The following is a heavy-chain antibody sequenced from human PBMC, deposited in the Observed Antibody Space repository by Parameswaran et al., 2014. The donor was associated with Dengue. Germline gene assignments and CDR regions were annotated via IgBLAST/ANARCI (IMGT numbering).Heavy chain of an antibody. CDR1: GFTFSSYA. Sequence: GSLRLSCAASGFTFSSYAMSWVRQAPGKGLEWVSAISGSGGSTYYADSVKGRFTISRDNSKNTLYLQMNSLRAEDTAVYYCAKNSGREGYYYYYGMDVWGQGTTVTVSS. CDR2: ISGSGGST. V-gene: IGHV3-23*01. CDR3: AKNSGREGYYYYYGMDV. J-gene: IGHJ6*02. D-gene: IGHD1-26*01.